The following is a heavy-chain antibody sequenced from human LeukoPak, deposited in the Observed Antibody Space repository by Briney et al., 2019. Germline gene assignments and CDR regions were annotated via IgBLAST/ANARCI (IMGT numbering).Heavy chain of an antibody. V-gene: IGHV3-33*01. CDR3: ARELVRDPYGMDV. CDR1: GFTFRSYG. J-gene: IGHJ6*02. CDR2: IWYDGSNK. Sequence: PGGSLRLSCAASGFTFRSYGMHWVRQAPGKGLEWVAVIWYDGSNKYYADSVKGRFTISRDNSKNTLYLQMNSLRAEDTAVYYCARELVRDPYGMDVWGQGTTVTVSS. D-gene: IGHD3-10*01.